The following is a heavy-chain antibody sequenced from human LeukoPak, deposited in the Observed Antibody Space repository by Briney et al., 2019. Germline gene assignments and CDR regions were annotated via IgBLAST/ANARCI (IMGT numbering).Heavy chain of an antibody. CDR1: GFTVSSNY. Sequence: PGGSLRLSCAASGFTVSSNYMSWVRQAPGKGLEWVSVIYSGGSTYYADSVKGRFTISRDNSKNTLYLQMNSLRAEDTAVYYCARDLNVVVAATGRYDAFDIWGQGTMVTVSS. CDR2: IYSGGST. J-gene: IGHJ3*02. D-gene: IGHD2-15*01. V-gene: IGHV3-66*02. CDR3: ARDLNVVVAATGRYDAFDI.